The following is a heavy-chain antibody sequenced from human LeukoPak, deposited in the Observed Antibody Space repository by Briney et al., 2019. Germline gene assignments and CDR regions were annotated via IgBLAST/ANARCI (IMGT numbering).Heavy chain of an antibody. CDR2: IWYDGSNK. Sequence: GGSLRLSYAASGFTFSSYGMHWVRQAPGKGLEWVAVIWYDGSNKYYADSVKGRFTISRDNSKNTLYLQMNSLRAEDTAVYYCARDGSSGWYWVDYWGQGTPVTVSS. CDR1: GFTFSSYG. D-gene: IGHD6-19*01. J-gene: IGHJ4*02. CDR3: ARDGSSGWYWVDY. V-gene: IGHV3-33*01.